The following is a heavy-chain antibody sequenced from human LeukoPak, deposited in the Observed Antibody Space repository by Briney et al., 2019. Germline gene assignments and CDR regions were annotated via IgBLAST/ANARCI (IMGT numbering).Heavy chain of an antibody. Sequence: ASVKVSCTASGGAFSSDAISWVGQAPGQGLEWMGGIIPIFGTANYAQKFQGRVTITTDESTSTAYMELSSLRSEDTAVYYCARDNGYCSGGSCYLLDYWGQGTLVTVSS. CDR1: GGAFSSDA. CDR3: ARDNGYCSGGSCYLLDY. J-gene: IGHJ4*02. CDR2: IIPIFGTA. V-gene: IGHV1-69*05. D-gene: IGHD2-15*01.